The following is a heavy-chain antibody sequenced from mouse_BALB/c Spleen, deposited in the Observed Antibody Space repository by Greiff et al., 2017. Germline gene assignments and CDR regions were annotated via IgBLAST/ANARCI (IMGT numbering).Heavy chain of an antibody. CDR1: GFTFSSYA. CDR3: ARAGYGSSCDY. D-gene: IGHD1-1*01. J-gene: IGHJ2*01. CDR2: ISSGGST. Sequence: EVQVVESGGGLVKPGGSLKLSCAASGFTFSSYAMSWVRQTPEKRLEWVASISSGGSTYYPDSVKGRFTISRDNARNILYLQMSSLRSEDTAMYYCARAGYGSSCDYWGQGTTLTVSS. V-gene: IGHV5-6-5*01.